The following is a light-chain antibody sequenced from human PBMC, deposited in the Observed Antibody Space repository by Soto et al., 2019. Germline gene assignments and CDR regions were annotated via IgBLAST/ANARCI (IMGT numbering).Light chain of an antibody. CDR1: QSVRSNY. CDR3: QQYGSSPLT. CDR2: DAS. Sequence: EIVLTQSPDTLSLSPGVRATLSCRASQSVRSNYLAWYQQKPGQAPRFLIYDASSRATGIPDRFSGSGSGTDFTLTISRLEPEDFAVYYCQQYGSSPLTFGGGTKVEIK. V-gene: IGKV3-20*01. J-gene: IGKJ4*01.